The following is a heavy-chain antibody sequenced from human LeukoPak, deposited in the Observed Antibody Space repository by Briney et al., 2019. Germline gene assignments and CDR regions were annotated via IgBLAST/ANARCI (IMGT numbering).Heavy chain of an antibody. Sequence: GGSLRLSCAASGFTFDDYAMHWVRQAPGKGLEWVSAISGSGGSTYYADSVKGRSTISRDNSKNTLYLQMNSLRAEDTAVYYCAGPTVTTIDFDYWGQGTLVTVSS. CDR2: ISGSGGST. J-gene: IGHJ4*02. CDR1: GFTFDDYA. CDR3: AGPTVTTIDFDY. V-gene: IGHV3-23*01. D-gene: IGHD4-17*01.